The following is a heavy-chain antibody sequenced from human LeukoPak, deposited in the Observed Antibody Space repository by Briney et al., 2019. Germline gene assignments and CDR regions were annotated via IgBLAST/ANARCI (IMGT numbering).Heavy chain of an antibody. J-gene: IGHJ6*03. CDR2: ISAYNGNT. CDR1: GYTFISYG. D-gene: IGHD1-26*01. CDR3: ARDLQEKLVGATWGYYYYYYMDV. V-gene: IGHV1-18*01. Sequence: VKVSCKASGYTFISYGISWVRQAPGQGLEWMGWISAYNGNTNYAQKLQGRVTMTTDTSTSTAYMELRSLRSDDTAVYYCARDLQEKLVGATWGYYYYYYMDVWGKGTTVTISS.